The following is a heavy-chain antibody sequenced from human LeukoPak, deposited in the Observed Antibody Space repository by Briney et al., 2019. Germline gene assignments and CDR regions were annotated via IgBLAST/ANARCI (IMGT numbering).Heavy chain of an antibody. Sequence: GGSLRLSCAASGFTVSSNYMSWVRQAPGKGLERVSVIYSGGTTYSADSVKGRFTISRDNSKNTLYLQMNSLRAEDTAVYYCARGRVGAAVHDAFDIWGQGTMVTVSS. D-gene: IGHD1-26*01. J-gene: IGHJ3*02. CDR1: GFTVSSNY. CDR2: IYSGGTT. CDR3: ARGRVGAAVHDAFDI. V-gene: IGHV3-66*02.